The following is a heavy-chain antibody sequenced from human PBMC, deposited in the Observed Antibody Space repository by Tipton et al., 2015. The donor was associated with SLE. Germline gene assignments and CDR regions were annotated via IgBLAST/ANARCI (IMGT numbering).Heavy chain of an antibody. CDR2: IYYSGST. Sequence: LTCTVSGGSISSYYWSWIRQPPGKGLEWIGYIYYSGSTNYNPSLKSRVTTSVDMSKNQFSLKLSSVTAADTAVYYCARVRGRGYFQHWGQGTLVTVSS. CDR1: GGSISSYY. CDR3: ARVRGRGYFQH. D-gene: IGHD3-10*01. V-gene: IGHV4-59*01. J-gene: IGHJ1*01.